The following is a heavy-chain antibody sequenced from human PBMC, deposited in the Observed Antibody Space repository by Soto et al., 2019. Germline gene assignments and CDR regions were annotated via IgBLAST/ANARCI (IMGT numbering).Heavy chain of an antibody. J-gene: IGHJ3*02. CDR1: GFTFRSYG. V-gene: IGHV3-30*18. Sequence: GGSLRLSCAASGFTFRSYGMYWVRQAPGKGLEWVAVISYDGSNKYYADSVKGRFTISRDNSKNTLYLQMNSLRAEDTAVYYCAKGGVGSTSNAFDIWGQGTMVTVSS. CDR3: AKGGVGSTSNAFDI. D-gene: IGHD1-26*01. CDR2: ISYDGSNK.